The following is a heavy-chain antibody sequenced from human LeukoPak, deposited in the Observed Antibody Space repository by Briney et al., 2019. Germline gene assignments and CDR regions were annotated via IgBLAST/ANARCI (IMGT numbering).Heavy chain of an antibody. Sequence: PGGSLRLSCAASGFTVSSNYMTWVRQAPGRGLQWVSPIYSAGSTYYADSVTGRFTISRDNSKNTLFLQMNSLRAEDTAVYYCASGGDYYDSSGKGDYWGQGTLVTVSS. V-gene: IGHV3-53*01. J-gene: IGHJ4*02. CDR1: GFTVSSNY. CDR3: ASGGDYYDSSGKGDY. CDR2: IYSAGST. D-gene: IGHD3-22*01.